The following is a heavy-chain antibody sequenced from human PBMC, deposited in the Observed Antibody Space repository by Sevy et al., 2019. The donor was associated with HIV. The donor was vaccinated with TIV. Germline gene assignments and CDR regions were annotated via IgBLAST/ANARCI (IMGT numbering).Heavy chain of an antibody. V-gene: IGHV4-59*08. CDR2: IYYNGHI. Sequence: SETLSLTCTVSGGSITSLYWNWIRQPPGKGLEWIANIYYNGHINYNPSLMSRVTLSLDTSKNQLSLRLRSVTAADTAMYYCAGENAWGRGYSWGQGTLVTVSS. J-gene: IGHJ4*02. CDR1: GGSITSLY. CDR3: AGENAWGRGYS. D-gene: IGHD1-26*01.